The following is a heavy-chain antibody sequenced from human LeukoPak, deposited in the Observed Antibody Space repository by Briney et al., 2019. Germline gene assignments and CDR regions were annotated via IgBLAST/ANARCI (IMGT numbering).Heavy chain of an antibody. D-gene: IGHD3-10*01. CDR3: ATGYGGVVISH. CDR2: IIPIFGTA. CDR1: GGSFSSYA. V-gene: IGHV1-69*06. Sequence: ASVHLSCKASGGSFSSYAIRWVRQAPGQGLEWMGRIIPIFGTANYAQKFQGRVTITAAKSTRTSYMELSSHISEDTAVYCCATGYGGVVISHWGQGPLVTVSS. J-gene: IGHJ4*02.